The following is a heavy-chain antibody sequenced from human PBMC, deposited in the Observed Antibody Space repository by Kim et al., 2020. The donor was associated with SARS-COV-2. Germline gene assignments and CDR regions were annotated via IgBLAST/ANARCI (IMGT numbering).Heavy chain of an antibody. CDR3: ARDYYDILTGYFRVGFDY. Sequence: GGSLILSCAASGFTFSSYWMTWIRQGPGKGLEWVANIKQDGSDKYYVDSVKGRFTISRDNAKNSLYLQMNSLRAEDTAVYYCARDYYDILTGYFRVGFDYWGQGTLVTVSS. D-gene: IGHD3-9*01. V-gene: IGHV3-7*03. CDR2: IKQDGSDK. J-gene: IGHJ4*02. CDR1: GFTFSSYW.